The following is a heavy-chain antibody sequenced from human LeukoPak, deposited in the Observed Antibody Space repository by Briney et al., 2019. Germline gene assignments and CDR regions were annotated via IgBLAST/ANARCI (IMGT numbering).Heavy chain of an antibody. CDR1: GFTFSSSW. D-gene: IGHD3-3*01. CDR3: AYDFWADNDY. CDR2: ISSSSSTI. V-gene: IGHV3-48*01. J-gene: IGHJ4*02. Sequence: QTGGSLRLSCVASGFTFSSSWMSWVRQAPGKGLEWVSYISSSSSTIYYADSVKGRFTISRDNAKNSLYLQMNSLRAEDTAVYYCAYDFWADNDYWGQGTLVTVSS.